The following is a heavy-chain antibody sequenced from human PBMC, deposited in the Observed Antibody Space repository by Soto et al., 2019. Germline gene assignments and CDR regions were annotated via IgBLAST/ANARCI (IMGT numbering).Heavy chain of an antibody. CDR1: AFSFTTSGVG. CDR2: IYWDDDK. CDR3: AHRSGYYGSVSYSPLFDF. Sequence: QITLKESGPTLVKPTQTLTLTCSFSAFSFTTSGVGVGWIRQPPGKALEWLALIYWDDDKRYSPSLKSRLTIHQDTPKTQAVLTLTNMDPVDTATCYCAHRSGYYGSVSYSPLFDFWGQGALVTVSS. J-gene: IGHJ4*02. V-gene: IGHV2-5*02. D-gene: IGHD3-10*01.